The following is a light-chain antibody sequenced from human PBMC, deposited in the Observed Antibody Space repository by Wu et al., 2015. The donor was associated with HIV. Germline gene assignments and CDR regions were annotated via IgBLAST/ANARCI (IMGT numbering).Light chain of an antibody. CDR1: QSISTW. Sequence: DIQMTQSPSTLSASVGDRITVTCRASQSISTWLAWYHQKPGKAPKLLIYKASNLESGVPSRFGGSGSGTEFTLTIDSLQPDDFATYYCQQYNSYPYNFGQGTKLEIK. J-gene: IGKJ2*01. CDR2: KAS. V-gene: IGKV1-5*03. CDR3: QQYNSYPYN.